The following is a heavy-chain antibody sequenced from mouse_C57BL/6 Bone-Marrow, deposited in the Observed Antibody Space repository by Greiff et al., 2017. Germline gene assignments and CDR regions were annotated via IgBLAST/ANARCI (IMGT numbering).Heavy chain of an antibody. V-gene: IGHV2-9-1*01. J-gene: IGHJ3*01. Sequence: VQLQESGPGLVAPSQSLSITCTVSGFSLTSYAISWVRQPPGKGLEWLGVIWPGGGTNYNSALKSRLSISKDNSKSQVFLKMSSLQTDDTARYYCARFYYGSPFAYWGQGTLVTVSA. D-gene: IGHD1-1*01. CDR1: GFSLTSYA. CDR3: ARFYYGSPFAY. CDR2: IWPGGGT.